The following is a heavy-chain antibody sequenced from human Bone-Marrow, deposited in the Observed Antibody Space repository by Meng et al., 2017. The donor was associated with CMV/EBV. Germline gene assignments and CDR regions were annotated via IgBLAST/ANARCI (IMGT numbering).Heavy chain of an antibody. J-gene: IGHJ4*02. V-gene: IGHV3-21*01. CDR2: ISSSSSYI. Sequence: ETLSLTCAASGFTFSSYSMNWVRQAPGKGLEWVSSISSSSSYIYYADSVKGRFTISRDNAKNSLYLQMNSLRAEDTAVYYCARGYINIVIWGQGTLVTVSS. CDR3: ARGYINIVI. CDR1: GFTFSSYS. D-gene: IGHD3-3*02.